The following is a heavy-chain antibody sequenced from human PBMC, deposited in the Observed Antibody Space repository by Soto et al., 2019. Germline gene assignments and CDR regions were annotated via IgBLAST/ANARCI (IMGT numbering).Heavy chain of an antibody. CDR1: GFTFDDYA. Sequence: EVQLVESGGGLVQPGRSLRLSCAASGFTFDDYAMHWVRQVPGKGLEWVSGINWNSGSIGYGDSVKGRFAISRDNAKNALHLQMNSLSAEDTAFYYCVTDVSINWYSGHFRHWGQGTLVTVSS. CDR2: INWNSGSI. V-gene: IGHV3-9*01. CDR3: VTDVSINWYSGHFRH. D-gene: IGHD6-13*01. J-gene: IGHJ1*01.